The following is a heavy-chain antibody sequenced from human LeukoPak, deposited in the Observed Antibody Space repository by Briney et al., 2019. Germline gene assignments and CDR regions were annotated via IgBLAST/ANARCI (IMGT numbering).Heavy chain of an antibody. Sequence: SETLSLTCTVSGGSISSGDYYWSWIRQPPGKGLEWIGYIYYNGSTYYNPSLKSRVTMSIDTSKNQFSLKLSSVTAADAAVYYCARGTPRGTDNDYWGQGTLVTVSS. CDR1: GGSISSGDYY. D-gene: IGHD1-14*01. CDR2: IYYNGST. J-gene: IGHJ4*02. CDR3: ARGTPRGTDNDY. V-gene: IGHV4-30-4*01.